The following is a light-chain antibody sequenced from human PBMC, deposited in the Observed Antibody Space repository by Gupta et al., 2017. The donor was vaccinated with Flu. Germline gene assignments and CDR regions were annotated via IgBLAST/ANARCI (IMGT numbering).Light chain of an antibody. V-gene: IGLV2-14*01. CDR2: EVS. J-gene: IGLJ2*01. Sequence: QSALTQPASVSGSPGQSITISCTGTSSDVGGYNYVSWYQQHPGKAPKRRWDEVSNRPSGVSNRGSGYNSGNTEFLHISGLQAEDEADYYCSSSTSSSTVVFGGGTKLTVL. CDR1: SSDVGGYNY. CDR3: SSSTSSSTVV.